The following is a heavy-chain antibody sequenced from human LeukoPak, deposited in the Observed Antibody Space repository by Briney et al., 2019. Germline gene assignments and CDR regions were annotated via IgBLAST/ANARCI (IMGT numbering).Heavy chain of an antibody. CDR1: GGSISSSSYY. V-gene: IGHV4-39*01. CDR3: ARGPVDGYNGGYYFDY. D-gene: IGHD5-24*01. CDR2: IYYSGST. J-gene: IGHJ4*02. Sequence: SETLSLTCTVSGGSISSSSYYWGWIRQPPGKGLEWIGSIYYSGSTYYNPSVKSRVTIFVDTSKNQFSLKLSSVTAADTAVYYCARGPVDGYNGGYYFDYWGQGTLVTVSS.